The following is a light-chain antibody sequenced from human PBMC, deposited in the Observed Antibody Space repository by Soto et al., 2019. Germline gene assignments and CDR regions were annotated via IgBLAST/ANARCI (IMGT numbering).Light chain of an antibody. Sequence: DIQITQSPSTLSPPVGDRDPHTCRASQSITSWLAWYQQKPGKAPNLLIYDASSLQSGVPSRFSGSGSGTEFTLTISSLQPDDSATYYCQQYNSHDDIAFGRGTKVDIK. J-gene: IGKJ4*01. CDR3: QQYNSHDDIA. CDR1: QSITSW. CDR2: DAS. V-gene: IGKV1-5*01.